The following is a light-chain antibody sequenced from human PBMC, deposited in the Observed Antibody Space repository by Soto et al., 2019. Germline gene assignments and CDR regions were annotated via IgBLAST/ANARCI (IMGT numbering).Light chain of an antibody. CDR2: GAS. V-gene: IGKV3-20*01. J-gene: IGKJ5*01. Sequence: EIVLTQSPGTLSLSPGDRATLSCRASQSVSSSYLAWYQQTPGQAPRLLIYGASSSATGIPDRFSGSGSGTDFTLTIIRLEPTDFAVYYCQQYGSSPITFGEGTRLEIK. CDR3: QQYGSSPIT. CDR1: QSVSSSY.